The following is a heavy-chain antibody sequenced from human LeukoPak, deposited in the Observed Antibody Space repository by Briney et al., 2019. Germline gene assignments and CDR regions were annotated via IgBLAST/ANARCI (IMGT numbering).Heavy chain of an antibody. Sequence: SGPTLVNPTQTLTLTCTFSGFSLNTRGAGVSWIRQPPGRALESLALIYWDDDRRYSPSLKSRLTITKDTSKNQVVLTMTNMDPVDTATYFCAHRKNYYDSSVFDNWGQGTLVTVSS. CDR1: GFSLNTRGAG. D-gene: IGHD3-22*01. J-gene: IGHJ4*02. CDR2: IYWDDDR. CDR3: AHRKNYYDSSVFDN. V-gene: IGHV2-5*02.